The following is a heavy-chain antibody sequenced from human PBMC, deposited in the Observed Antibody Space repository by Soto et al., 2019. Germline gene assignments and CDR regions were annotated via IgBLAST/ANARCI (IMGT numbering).Heavy chain of an antibody. CDR2: ISYDGSNK. D-gene: IGHD3-3*01. CDR3: VRDRRDLRFLEWSYYFDS. CDR1: GFAFSTCA. V-gene: IGHV3-30-3*01. Sequence: QVQLVESGGGVVQPGRSLRLSCAASGFAFSTCAMHWVRQAPGKGLEWVALISYDGSNKYYADSVKGRFTISRDNSKNTLYLQMKRLRGEDTAVYYCVRDRRDLRFLEWSYYFDSWGQGPLVTVSS. J-gene: IGHJ4*02.